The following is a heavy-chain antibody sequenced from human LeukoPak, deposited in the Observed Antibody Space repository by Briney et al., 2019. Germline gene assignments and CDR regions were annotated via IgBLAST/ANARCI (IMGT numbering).Heavy chain of an antibody. Sequence: ASVKVSCKASGYTFTGYGISWVRQAPGQGLEWMGWISAYNGNTNYARKLQGRVTMTTDTSTSTAYMELRSLRSDDTAVYYCAREFHVPYYDILTGYYNYWFDPWSQGALVTVSS. J-gene: IGHJ5*02. CDR3: AREFHVPYYDILTGYYNYWFDP. D-gene: IGHD3-9*01. V-gene: IGHV1-18*01. CDR1: GYTFTGYG. CDR2: ISAYNGNT.